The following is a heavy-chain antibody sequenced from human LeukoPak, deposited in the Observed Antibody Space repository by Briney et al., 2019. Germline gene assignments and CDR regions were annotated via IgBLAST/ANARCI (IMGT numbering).Heavy chain of an antibody. D-gene: IGHD1-26*01. J-gene: IGHJ3*02. CDR3: ARGHSGSYQGTDAFDI. CDR1: GFSFSSYS. CDR2: ISDYI. Sequence: PGGSQTLSCAASGFSFSSYSMNWVRQAPGKGLEWLSSISDYIYDADSLKGRFSISRDNAKKSLYLQMNSLRAEDTAVYYCARGHSGSYQGTDAFDIWGQGTMVTVSS. V-gene: IGHV3-21*01.